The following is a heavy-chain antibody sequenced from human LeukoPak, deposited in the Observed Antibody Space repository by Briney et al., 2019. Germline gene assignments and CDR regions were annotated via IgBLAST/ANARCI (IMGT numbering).Heavy chain of an antibody. D-gene: IGHD1-26*01. J-gene: IGHJ6*03. Sequence: ASVKVSCKASGYSFSSHYMHWVRQAPGQGLEWMGWINPNSGGTNYAQKFQGRVTMTRDTSISTAYMELSRLRSDDTAMYYCARDPGMGAVRGYYYFYYMDVWGQGTMVTVSS. CDR3: ARDPGMGAVRGYYYFYYMDV. V-gene: IGHV1-2*02. CDR2: INPNSGGT. CDR1: GYSFSSHY.